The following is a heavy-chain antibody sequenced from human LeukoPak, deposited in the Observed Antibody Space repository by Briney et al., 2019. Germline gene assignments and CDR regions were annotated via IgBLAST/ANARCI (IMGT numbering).Heavy chain of an antibody. CDR1: GYSFTTFD. CDR3: ARSTTINFYFHGMDV. V-gene: IGHV1-8*01. D-gene: IGHD1-1*01. Sequence: GASVKVSCKASGYSFTTFDINWVRQAAGQGLEWMGWMNPNSGDTVYVRKFQGRVTMTRNTVINTAYMELSSLASEDTAVYYCARSTTINFYFHGMDVWGQGTTVTVSS. J-gene: IGHJ6*02. CDR2: MNPNSGDT.